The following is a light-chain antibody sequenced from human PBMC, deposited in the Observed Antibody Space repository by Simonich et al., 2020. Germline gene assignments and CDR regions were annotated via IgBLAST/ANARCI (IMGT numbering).Light chain of an antibody. CDR3: CSYAGSSTWV. CDR2: EGR. V-gene: IGLV2-23*01. CDR1: SSDVGSYNL. J-gene: IGLJ3*02. Sequence: QSALTHPASVSGSPGQSIPISCTGTSSDVGSYNLVSWYQQHPGKAPKLMIYEGRKRPSGVSNRFSGSKSGNTASLTISGLQAEDEADYYCCSYAGSSTWVFGGGTKLTVL.